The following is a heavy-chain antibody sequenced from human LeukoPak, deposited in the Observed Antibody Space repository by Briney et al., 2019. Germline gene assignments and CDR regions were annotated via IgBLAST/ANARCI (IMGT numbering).Heavy chain of an antibody. V-gene: IGHV1-2*02. Sequence: GASVKVSCKASGYTFTGYYMHWVRQAPGQGLEWMGWINPNSGGTNYAQKFQGRVTMTRDTSISTAYMELSRLRSDDTAVYYCARVDSSGWNYFDYWGQGTLVTVSS. CDR2: INPNSGGT. D-gene: IGHD6-19*01. J-gene: IGHJ4*02. CDR3: ARVDSSGWNYFDY. CDR1: GYTFTGYY.